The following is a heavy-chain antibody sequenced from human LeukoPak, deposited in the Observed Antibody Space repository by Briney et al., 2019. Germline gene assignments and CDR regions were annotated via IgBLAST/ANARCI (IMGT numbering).Heavy chain of an antibody. CDR2: ISGDGERT. CDR1: GFIFKNDD. J-gene: IGHJ4*02. CDR3: ERLNWYCDLAAYEGDC. D-gene: IGHD1-7*01. Sequence: HPGGSLRLSCAASGFIFKNDDINWVRQAPGKGLEWVSSISGDGERTFYADSVKGRFSISKDDSQNTMYLQMTNMRVEDTAVYYHERLNWYCDLAAYEGDCWGQRIMVTV. V-gene: IGHV3-23*01.